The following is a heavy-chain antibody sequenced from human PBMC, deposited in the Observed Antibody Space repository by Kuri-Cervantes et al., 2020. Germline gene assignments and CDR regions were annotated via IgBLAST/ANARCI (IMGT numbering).Heavy chain of an antibody. CDR3: ARGWVDDYGGNSGYYGMDV. CDR1: GFTFDDYA. Sequence: SLRLSCAASGFTFDDYAMHWVRQAPGKGLEWVSGISWNSGSIGYADSVKGRFTISRDNAKNSLYLQMNSLRAEDTAVYYCARGWVDDYGGNSGYYGMDVWGQGTTVTVSS. D-gene: IGHD4-23*01. CDR2: ISWNSGSI. J-gene: IGHJ6*02. V-gene: IGHV3-9*01.